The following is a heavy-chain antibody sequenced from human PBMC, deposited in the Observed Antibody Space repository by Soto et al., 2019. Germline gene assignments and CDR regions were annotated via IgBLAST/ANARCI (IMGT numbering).Heavy chain of an antibody. V-gene: IGHV4-30-4*01. CDR2: IYYSGST. CDR1: CGSISSGDYY. J-gene: IGHJ6*02. CDR3: ARGGGPKYYDILTGYITHYYYYGMDV. Sequence: PSETLSLTCTVSCGSISSGDYYWSWIRQPPGKGLEWIGYIYYSGSTYYNPSLKSRVTISVDTSKNQFSLKLSSVTAADTAVYYCARGGGPKYYDILTGYITHYYYYGMDVWGQGTTVTVSS. D-gene: IGHD3-9*01.